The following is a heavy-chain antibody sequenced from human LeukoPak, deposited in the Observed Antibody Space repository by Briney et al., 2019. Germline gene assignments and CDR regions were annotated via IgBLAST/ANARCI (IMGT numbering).Heavy chain of an antibody. J-gene: IGHJ3*01. CDR3: ARTDSAGSLDAFDV. CDR1: GGSISSSHW. CDR2: IYHSGST. D-gene: IGHD3-10*01. Sequence: SETLSLTCAVSGGSISSSHWWRWVRQPPGKGLEWIGEIYHSGSTNYNPSLKSRVTISVDKSKNQFSLKLSSVTAADTAVYYCARTDSAGSLDAFDVWGQGTMVTVSS. V-gene: IGHV4-4*02.